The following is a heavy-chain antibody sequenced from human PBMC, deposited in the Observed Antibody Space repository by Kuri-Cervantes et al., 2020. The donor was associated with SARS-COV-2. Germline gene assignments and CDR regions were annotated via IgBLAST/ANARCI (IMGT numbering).Heavy chain of an antibody. CDR1: GGTFDSYT. J-gene: IGHJ4*02. V-gene: IGHV1-69*06. CDR2: IITAFGTA. CDR3: ARFGSQEDGYNSGNY. Sequence: SVKVSCKASGGTFDSYTISWVRQTPGQGLEWMGGIITAFGTANYAQKFQGRVTITADKSTSTAYMELSSLRSEDTAVYYCARFGSQEDGYNSGNYWGQGTLVTVSS. D-gene: IGHD5-24*01.